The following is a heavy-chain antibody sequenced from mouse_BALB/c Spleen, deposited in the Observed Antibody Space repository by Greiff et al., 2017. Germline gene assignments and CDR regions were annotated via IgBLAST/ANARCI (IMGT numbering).Heavy chain of an antibody. V-gene: IGHV5-6-5*01. J-gene: IGHJ2*01. D-gene: IGHD2-4*01. CDR2: ISSGGST. Sequence: DVKLQESGGGLVKPGGSLKLSCAASGFTFSSYAMSWVRQTPEKRLEWVASISSGGSTYYPDSVKGRFTISRDNARNILYLQMSSLRSEDTAMYYCARGAYDYDYFDYWGQGTTLTVSS. CDR1: GFTFSSYA. CDR3: ARGAYDYDYFDY.